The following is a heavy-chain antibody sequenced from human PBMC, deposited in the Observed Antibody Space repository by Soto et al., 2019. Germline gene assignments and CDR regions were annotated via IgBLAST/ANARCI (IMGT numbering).Heavy chain of an antibody. CDR2: IKSKTDGETT. J-gene: IGHJ4*02. V-gene: IGHV3-15*07. Sequence: EVQLVESGGGLVKPGGSLRLSCAASGFTFNNAWMNWVRQAPGKGLEWVGRIKSKTDGETTDYAAPVKGRFTISRDDSNNTLYLQMNSLKTEDTAVDYCTTFGNYGGNSPFDYWGQGTLVTVSS. D-gene: IGHD4-17*01. CDR1: GFTFNNAW. CDR3: TTFGNYGGNSPFDY.